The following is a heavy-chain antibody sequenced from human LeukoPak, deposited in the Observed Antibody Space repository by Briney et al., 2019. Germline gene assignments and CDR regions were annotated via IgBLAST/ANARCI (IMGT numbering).Heavy chain of an antibody. Sequence: SETLSLTCTVSGGSIRSPAYYWSWIRQYPGKGLEWIGYMYYTGSTYYNPSLKSRVTISADTSKNQFSLRLSSVTAADTAVYFCARDAEYYYGSGLYSSGVDVWGPGTTVTVSS. D-gene: IGHD3-10*01. V-gene: IGHV4-31*03. J-gene: IGHJ6*02. CDR2: MYYTGST. CDR1: GGSIRSPAYY. CDR3: ARDAEYYYGSGLYSSGVDV.